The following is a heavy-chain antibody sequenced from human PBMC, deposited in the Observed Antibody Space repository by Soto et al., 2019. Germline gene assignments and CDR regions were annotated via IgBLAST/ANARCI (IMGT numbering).Heavy chain of an antibody. CDR2: IRSKANSYAT. CDR1: GFTFSGSA. CDR3: TRPHYDILTGPIYYYYGMDV. V-gene: IGHV3-73*01. J-gene: IGHJ6*02. D-gene: IGHD3-9*01. Sequence: GGSLRLSCAASGFTFSGSAMHWVRQASGKGLEWVSRIRSKANSYATAYAASVKGRFTISRDDSKNTAYLQMNSLKTEDTAVYYCTRPHYDILTGPIYYYYGMDVWGQGTTVTVSS.